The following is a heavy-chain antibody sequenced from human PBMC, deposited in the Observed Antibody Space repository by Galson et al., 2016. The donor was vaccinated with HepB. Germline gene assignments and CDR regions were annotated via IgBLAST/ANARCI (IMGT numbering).Heavy chain of an antibody. CDR2: IKPDGSEK. Sequence: SLRLSCAASGFTFGDFWMSWVRQAPGKGLEWVANIKPDGSEKNYVDSVKGRFTISRDNAKSSLYLQMNSLGVDETAVYYCVRGGSWFYWGQGTLVTVSS. CDR1: GFTFGDFW. J-gene: IGHJ4*02. CDR3: VRGGSWFY. V-gene: IGHV3-7*01. D-gene: IGHD6-13*01.